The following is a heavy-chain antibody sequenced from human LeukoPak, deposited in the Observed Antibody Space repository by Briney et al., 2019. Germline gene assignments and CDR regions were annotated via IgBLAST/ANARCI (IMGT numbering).Heavy chain of an antibody. CDR3: ARDPPYAYYFDY. CDR2: MNPNSGNT. Sequence: GASVKVSCKASGYTFTSYDINWVRQATGQGLEWMGWMNPNSGNTGYAQKFQGRVTITRNTSISTAYMELSSLRSEDTAVYYCARDPPYAYYFDYWGQGTLVTVSS. D-gene: IGHD2-2*01. J-gene: IGHJ4*02. CDR1: GYTFTSYD. V-gene: IGHV1-8*03.